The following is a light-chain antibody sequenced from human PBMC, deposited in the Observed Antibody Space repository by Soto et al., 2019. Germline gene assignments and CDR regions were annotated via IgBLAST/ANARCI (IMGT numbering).Light chain of an antibody. V-gene: IGKV1-27*01. CDR2: ATS. CDR3: HKYNHAPT. J-gene: IGKJ4*01. Sequence: DIQLTQSPSSLSASVGDRVTITCRASQAISSYLAGYQQKPGKVPELLIYATSTLQSAAPSRFSGSGSGTDFTLTISSLQPEDVATYYCHKYNHAPTFGGGTKVEIK. CDR1: QAISSY.